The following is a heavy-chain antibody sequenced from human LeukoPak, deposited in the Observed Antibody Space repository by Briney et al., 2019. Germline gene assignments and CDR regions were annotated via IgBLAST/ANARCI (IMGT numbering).Heavy chain of an antibody. CDR2: INSDGSEG. CDR3: ARDGDPDIVVVPAANYYFDY. CDR1: GFTFSGFW. Sequence: GGSLRLSCAVSGFTFSGFWMSWSRQAPGKGLEWVASINSDGSEGYYADVVKGRFTISRDNAKNSLYLQINSLRAEDTAVYYCARDGDPDIVVVPAANYYFDYWGQGTLVTVSS. J-gene: IGHJ4*02. V-gene: IGHV3-7*03. D-gene: IGHD2-2*01.